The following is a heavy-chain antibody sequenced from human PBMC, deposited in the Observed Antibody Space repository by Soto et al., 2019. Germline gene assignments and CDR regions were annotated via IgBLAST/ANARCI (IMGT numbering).Heavy chain of an antibody. V-gene: IGHV4-39*01. CDR2: IYYSGST. J-gene: IGHJ6*02. D-gene: IGHD3-10*01. CDR3: ARRYYGSGSYYPLPYYYYYGMDV. Sequence: GLEWIGCIYYSGSTYYNPSLKSRVTISVDTSKNQFSLKLSSVTAADTAVYYCARRYYGSGSYYPLPYYYYYGMDVWGQGTTVTVSS.